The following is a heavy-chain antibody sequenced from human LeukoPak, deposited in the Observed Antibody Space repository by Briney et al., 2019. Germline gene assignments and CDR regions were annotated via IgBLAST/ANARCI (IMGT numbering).Heavy chain of an antibody. CDR1: GFTFGDYA. CDR2: IRSKAYGGTT. D-gene: IGHD2-21*02. V-gene: IGHV3-49*04. Sequence: GGSLRLSCTVSGFTFGDYAMSWVRQAPGKGLEWVGFIRSKAYGGTTEYAASVRGRFTISGDDSKSIAYLQMNSLKTDDTAVYYCTRTSCGGDCLNFDYWGQGTLVTVSS. J-gene: IGHJ4*02. CDR3: TRTSCGGDCLNFDY.